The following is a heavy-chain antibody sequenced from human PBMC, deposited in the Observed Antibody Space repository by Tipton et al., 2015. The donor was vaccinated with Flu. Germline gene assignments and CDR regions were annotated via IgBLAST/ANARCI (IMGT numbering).Heavy chain of an antibody. CDR1: GGSLSGYY. CDR2: IYTSGNT. D-gene: IGHD6-19*01. CDR3: ARGQGNSGWRYFDY. V-gene: IGHV4-4*07. J-gene: IGHJ4*02. Sequence: TLSLTCNVSGGSLSGYYWSRIRQPAGKGLEWIGRIYTSGNTNYSPSLKSRVTMSVDTSKNQFSLKLSSMTAADTAVYYCARGQGNSGWRYFDYWGQGTLVTVSS.